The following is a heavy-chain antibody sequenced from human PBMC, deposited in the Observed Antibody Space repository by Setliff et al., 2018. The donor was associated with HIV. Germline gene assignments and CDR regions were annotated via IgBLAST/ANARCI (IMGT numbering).Heavy chain of an antibody. CDR1: GYTFTSYY. D-gene: IGHD3-10*01. CDR2: INPSGGST. V-gene: IGHV1-46*01. Sequence: GASVKVSCKASGYTFTSYYMHWVRQAPGQGLEWMGIINPSGGSTSYAQKFQGRVTMTRDTSTSTVYMELSSLRSEDTAVYYCARGITMVRGPEENWFDPWGQGTLVTVSS. CDR3: ARGITMVRGPEENWFDP. J-gene: IGHJ5*02.